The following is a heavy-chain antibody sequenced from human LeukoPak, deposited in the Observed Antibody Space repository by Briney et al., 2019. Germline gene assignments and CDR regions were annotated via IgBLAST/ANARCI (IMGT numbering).Heavy chain of an antibody. Sequence: GGSLRLSCATSGFTFSSYSMNWVRQAPGTGLEWVSSISSGSDYIYYAYSVKGRFTISRDNAKNSLYLQMTSLRAEDTAVYYCASTNHYYGSGTYDYYFDYWGQGTLLTVSS. J-gene: IGHJ4*02. CDR3: ASTNHYYGSGTYDYYFDY. V-gene: IGHV3-21*01. D-gene: IGHD3-10*01. CDR2: ISSGSDYI. CDR1: GFTFSSYS.